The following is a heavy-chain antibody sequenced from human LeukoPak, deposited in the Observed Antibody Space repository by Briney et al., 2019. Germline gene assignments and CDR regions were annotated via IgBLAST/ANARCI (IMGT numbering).Heavy chain of an antibody. J-gene: IGHJ4*02. V-gene: IGHV1-8*01. CDR1: GYTFTSYD. CDR3: ARAPWGSGSYDDY. Sequence: ASVKVSCQASGYTFTSYDINWVRQATGQGLEWMGWMNPNSGNTGYAQKFQGRVTMTRNTSISTAYMELSSLRSEDTAVYYCARAPWGSGSYDDYWGQGTLVTVSS. D-gene: IGHD1-26*01. CDR2: MNPNSGNT.